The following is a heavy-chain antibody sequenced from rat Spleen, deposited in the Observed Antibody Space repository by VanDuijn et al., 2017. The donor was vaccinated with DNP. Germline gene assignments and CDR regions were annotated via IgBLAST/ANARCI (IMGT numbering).Heavy chain of an antibody. CDR2: ISSGGST. Sequence: QVQLKESGPGLVQPSQTLSLTCTVSGFSLTSYGVSWVRQPPGKGLEWIAAISSGGSTYFNSGLKSRLSISRDTSKSQVFLRMNSLKSEDTAFYFCSRETGIIPLESWGLGIMVTVSS. D-gene: IGHD1-4*01. J-gene: IGHJ2*01. CDR3: SRETGIIPLES. CDR1: GFSLTSYG. V-gene: IGHV2S12*01.